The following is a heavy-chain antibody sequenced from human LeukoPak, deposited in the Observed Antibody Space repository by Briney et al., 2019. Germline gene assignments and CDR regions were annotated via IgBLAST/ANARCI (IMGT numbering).Heavy chain of an antibody. D-gene: IGHD3-10*02. CDR3: AKDVRRMFDY. Sequence: GSLRLSCAASGFTFSSYGMHWVRQAPGKGLEWVAFIRYDGSNKYYANSVKGRFTISRDNSKNTLYLQMNSLRAEDTAVYYCAKDVRRMFDYWGQGTLVTVSS. J-gene: IGHJ4*02. CDR2: IRYDGSNK. CDR1: GFTFSSYG. V-gene: IGHV3-30*02.